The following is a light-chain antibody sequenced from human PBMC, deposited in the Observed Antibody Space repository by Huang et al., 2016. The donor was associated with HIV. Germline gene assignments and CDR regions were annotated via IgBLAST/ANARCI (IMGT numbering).Light chain of an antibody. J-gene: IGKJ4*01. V-gene: IGKV4-1*01. CDR3: QQYYTTPT. Sequence: DIVMTQSPDYLAVSLGERATIDCKSSQSVSYSSNNKNDLAWYQHKPGQPPKLLIYRASVRGSGVPDRFTGSGSGTDFTLTISSLQAEDVAVYYCQQYYTTPTFGAGTKVEIK. CDR2: RAS. CDR1: QSVSYSSNNKND.